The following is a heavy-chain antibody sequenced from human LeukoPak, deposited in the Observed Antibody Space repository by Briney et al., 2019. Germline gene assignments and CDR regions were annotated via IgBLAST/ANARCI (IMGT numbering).Heavy chain of an antibody. D-gene: IGHD3-10*01. Sequence: GGSLRLSCAASGFTFSSYAMSWVRQAPGKGLEWVSAISGSGGSTYYADSVKGRFTISRGNSKNTLYLQMNSLRAEDTAVYYCAKDRMRFGELKVAYYGMDVWGQGTTVTVSS. CDR2: ISGSGGST. V-gene: IGHV3-23*01. CDR1: GFTFSSYA. J-gene: IGHJ6*02. CDR3: AKDRMRFGELKVAYYGMDV.